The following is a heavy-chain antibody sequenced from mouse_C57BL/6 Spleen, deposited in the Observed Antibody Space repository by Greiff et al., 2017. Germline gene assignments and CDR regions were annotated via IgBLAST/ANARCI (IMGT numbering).Heavy chain of an antibody. CDR2: IYPGSGST. Sequence: QVQLQQPGAELVKPGASVKMSCKASGYTFTSYWITWVKQRPGQGLEWIGDIYPGSGSTNYNEKFKSKATLTVDTSSSTAYMQLSSLTSEDSAVYYCARHYYGWGYFDYWGQGTTLTVSS. CDR3: ARHYYGWGYFDY. J-gene: IGHJ2*01. CDR1: GYTFTSYW. D-gene: IGHD1-1*01. V-gene: IGHV1-55*01.